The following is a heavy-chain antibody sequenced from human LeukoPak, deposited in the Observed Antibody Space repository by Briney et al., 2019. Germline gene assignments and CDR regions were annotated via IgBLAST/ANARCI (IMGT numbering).Heavy chain of an antibody. Sequence: GGSLRLSCAASGFTFSSYAMHWVRQAPGKGLEWVAVISYDGSNKYYADSVKGRFTISRDNSKNTLYLQMNSLRAEDTAAYYCARDNRNYFDYWGQGTLVTVSS. CDR1: GFTFSSYA. CDR3: ARDNRNYFDY. CDR2: ISYDGSNK. J-gene: IGHJ4*02. V-gene: IGHV3-30-3*01.